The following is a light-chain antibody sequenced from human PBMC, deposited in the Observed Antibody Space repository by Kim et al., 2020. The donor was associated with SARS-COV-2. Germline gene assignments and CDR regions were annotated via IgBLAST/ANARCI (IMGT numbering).Light chain of an antibody. CDR1: QSVSISY. Sequence: EIELTQSPGTLSLSPGERATISCRASQSVSISYLAWYQQKPGQAPRLLIYGASSRSTGIPDRFSGSGSGTDFTLTIIRLQPEDFAVYYCQQYVSSPPLTFGEGTKLEI. J-gene: IGKJ4*01. V-gene: IGKV3-20*01. CDR3: QQYVSSPPLT. CDR2: GAS.